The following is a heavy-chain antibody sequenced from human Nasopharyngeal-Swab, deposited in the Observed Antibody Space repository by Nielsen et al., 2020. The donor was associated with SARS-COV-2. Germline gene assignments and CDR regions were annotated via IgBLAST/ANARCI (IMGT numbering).Heavy chain of an antibody. J-gene: IGHJ3*02. CDR1: GGSISSGSYY. CDR3: AKKDKLQHLDAFDI. D-gene: IGHD6-13*01. CDR2: ILTNGST. Sequence: SETLSLTCTVSGGSISSGSYYWSWIRQPAGKGLEWIGRILTNGSTNYNPSLKSRITISVDTSKNQFSLRLSSVTAADTAVYYCAKKDKLQHLDAFDIWGQGTTVTVSS. V-gene: IGHV4-61*02.